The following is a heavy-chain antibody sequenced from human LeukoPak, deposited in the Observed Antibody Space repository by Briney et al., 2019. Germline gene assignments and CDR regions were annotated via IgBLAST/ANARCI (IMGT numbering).Heavy chain of an antibody. D-gene: IGHD3-22*01. Sequence: SETLSLACTVSGGSISSYYWSWIRQPPGKGLEWIGYIYTSGSTNYNPSLKSRVTISVDTSKNQFSLKLSSVTAADTAVYYCARQEDSSGYYTPRFDPWGREPWSPSPQ. V-gene: IGHV4-4*09. CDR1: GGSISSYY. CDR2: IYTSGST. J-gene: IGHJ5*02. CDR3: ARQEDSSGYYTPRFDP.